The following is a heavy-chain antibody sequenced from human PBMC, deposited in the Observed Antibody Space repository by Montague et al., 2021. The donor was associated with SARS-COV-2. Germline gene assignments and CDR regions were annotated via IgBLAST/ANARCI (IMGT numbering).Heavy chain of an antibody. V-gene: IGHV4-59*01. Sequence: SETLSLTCSVSGASMRTYYRTWIRETPGRGLERIGYISNSGITNYNPSLKSRATISLDTPKTQFSLKLTSVTTSDTALYYCARDLGWGRWYIDVWGRGTLVTVSS. CDR2: ISNSGIT. D-gene: IGHD1-26*01. CDR1: GASMRTYY. CDR3: ARDLGWGRWYIDV. J-gene: IGHJ2*01.